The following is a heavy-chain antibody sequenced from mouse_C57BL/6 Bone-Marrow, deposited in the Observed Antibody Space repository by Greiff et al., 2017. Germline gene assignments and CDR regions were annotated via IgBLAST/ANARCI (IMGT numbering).Heavy chain of an antibody. CDR3: ARRHYDYDAWYFDV. CDR2: ISSGGSYT. Sequence: DVKLVESGGDLVKPGGSLKLSCAASGFTFSSYGMSWVRQTPDKRLEWVATISSGGSYTYYPDSVKGRFTISRDNAKNTLYLQMSSLKSEDTATYYCARRHYDYDAWYFDVWGTGTTVTVSS. D-gene: IGHD2-4*01. J-gene: IGHJ1*03. CDR1: GFTFSSYG. V-gene: IGHV5-6*02.